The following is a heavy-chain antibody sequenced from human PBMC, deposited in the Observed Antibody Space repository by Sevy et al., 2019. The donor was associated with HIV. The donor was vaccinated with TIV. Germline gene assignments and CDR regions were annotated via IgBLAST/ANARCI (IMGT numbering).Heavy chain of an antibody. Sequence: GGSLRLSCAASGFTFTRDDMNWVRQAPGKGLEWVSGLSDSGGSTYYADSVKGRFTISRDNSKKTLYLQINSLRAEDTAIYYCAKHYYSSARRGYFDYWGQGTLVTVSS. D-gene: IGHD3-10*01. CDR3: AKHYYSSARRGYFDY. V-gene: IGHV3-23*01. CDR2: LSDSGGST. J-gene: IGHJ4*02. CDR1: GFTFTRDD.